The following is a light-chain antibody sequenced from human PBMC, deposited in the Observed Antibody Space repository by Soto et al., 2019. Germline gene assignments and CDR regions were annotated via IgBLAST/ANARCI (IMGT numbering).Light chain of an antibody. V-gene: IGLV2-14*01. Sequence: QSALTQPASVSGSPGQSITISCTGTSSDVGGYNYVSWYQQHPGTAPKLTIYEVSNRPSGVSNRFPGSKSDNTASLTISGLQAEDEADYYCSSYTGSSTIFGTGTKVTVL. CDR2: EVS. CDR3: SSYTGSSTI. J-gene: IGLJ1*01. CDR1: SSDVGGYNY.